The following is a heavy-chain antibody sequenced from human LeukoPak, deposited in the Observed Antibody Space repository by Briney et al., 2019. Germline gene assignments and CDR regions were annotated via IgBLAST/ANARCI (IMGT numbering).Heavy chain of an antibody. V-gene: IGHV4-30-4*01. Sequence: SQTLSLTCTVSGGSISSGNYYWSWIRQSPGKGLEWIGYIYYSGSTHYNPSLKSRISISKDASKNQFSLKLTSVTAADTAVYFCAGGFSYWGQGTLVTVSS. D-gene: IGHD3-3*01. CDR2: IYYSGST. J-gene: IGHJ4*02. CDR3: AGGFSY. CDR1: GGSISSGNYY.